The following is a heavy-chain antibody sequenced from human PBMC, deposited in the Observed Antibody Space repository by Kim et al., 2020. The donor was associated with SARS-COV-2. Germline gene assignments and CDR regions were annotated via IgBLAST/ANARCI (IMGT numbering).Heavy chain of an antibody. Sequence: KGRFTISRHNSKNTLYLQMNSLRAEDTAVYYCARLRRILDSGGNDWYFDLWGRGTLVTVSS. V-gene: IGHV3-53*04. CDR3: ARLRRILDSGGNDWYFDL. J-gene: IGHJ2*01. D-gene: IGHD4-17*01.